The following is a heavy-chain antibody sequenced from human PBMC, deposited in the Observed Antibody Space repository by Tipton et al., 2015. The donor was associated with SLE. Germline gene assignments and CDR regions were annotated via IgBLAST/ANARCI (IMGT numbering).Heavy chain of an antibody. D-gene: IGHD1-26*01. Sequence: SLRLSCAASGFIFSTHGMYWVRQAPGKGLEWVSSIGGRSNFTHYADSVKGRFTISRDNVNNSLFLQMNSLRVEDTAVYYCTTVRGAYDAFDVWGQGSMVTVSS. CDR2: IGGRSNFT. CDR3: TTVRGAYDAFDV. CDR1: GFIFSTHG. J-gene: IGHJ3*01. V-gene: IGHV3-21*01.